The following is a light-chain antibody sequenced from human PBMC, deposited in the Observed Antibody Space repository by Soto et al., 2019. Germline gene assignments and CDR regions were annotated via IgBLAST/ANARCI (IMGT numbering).Light chain of an antibody. J-gene: IGLJ1*01. CDR2: DVS. CDR3: SSHTSSSRYV. V-gene: IGLV2-14*01. CDR1: TSDVGGNH. Sequence: QAVLTQPASLPGSPGPAITASFTGTTSDVGGNHVSWYQQHPGKAPRLIIYDVSNRPSGISNRFSGSKSDNTASLTISGLQADDEADYYCSSHTSSSRYVFGTGTKVTVL.